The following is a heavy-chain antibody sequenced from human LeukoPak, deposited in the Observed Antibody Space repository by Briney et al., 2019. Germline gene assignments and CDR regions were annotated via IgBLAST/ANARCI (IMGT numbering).Heavy chain of an antibody. J-gene: IGHJ3*02. V-gene: IGHV3-48*03. CDR1: GFTFSSYE. D-gene: IGHD2-15*01. Sequence: PGGSLRLSCAASGFTFSSYEMNWVRQAPGKGLEWVSYISSSGSTIYYADSVKGRFTISRDNAKNSLYLQMNSLRAEDTAVYYCARDSAAGHIEVAHTDAFDIWGQGTMVTVSS. CDR3: ARDSAAGHIEVAHTDAFDI. CDR2: ISSSGSTI.